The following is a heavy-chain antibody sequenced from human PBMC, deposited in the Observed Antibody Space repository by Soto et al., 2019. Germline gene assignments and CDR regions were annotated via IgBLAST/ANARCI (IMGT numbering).Heavy chain of an antibody. Sequence: EVQLLESGGGLVQPGGSLRLSCAASGFTFSSYAISWVRQAPGKGLEWVSAISGSGGRTYYADSVKGRFTISRDNTKNSLYLQMNTLRAEDTAVYYCAKEVEWLPDYWGQGTLVTVSS. CDR3: AKEVEWLPDY. D-gene: IGHD5-12*01. CDR2: ISGSGGRT. CDR1: GFTFSSYA. J-gene: IGHJ4*02. V-gene: IGHV3-23*01.